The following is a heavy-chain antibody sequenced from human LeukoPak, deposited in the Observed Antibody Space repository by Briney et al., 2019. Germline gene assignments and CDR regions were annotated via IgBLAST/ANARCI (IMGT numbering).Heavy chain of an antibody. CDR1: GYTFSSYE. CDR3: AGTNYYGSGSAEYFQH. Sequence: GGSLRLSCAASGYTFSSYEMNWVRQAPGKGLEWVSYISTSGRSIYYADSVKGRFTISRDNPKNSLYLQMNSLRAEDTAVYYCAGTNYYGSGSAEYFQHWGQGTLVTVS. D-gene: IGHD3-10*01. CDR2: ISTSGRSI. V-gene: IGHV3-48*03. J-gene: IGHJ1*01.